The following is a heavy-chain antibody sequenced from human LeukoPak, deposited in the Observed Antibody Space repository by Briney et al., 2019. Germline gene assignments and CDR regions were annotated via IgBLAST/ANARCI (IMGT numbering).Heavy chain of an antibody. J-gene: IGHJ4*02. D-gene: IGHD3-10*01. CDR1: GFSISSGYW. Sequence: SGTLSLTCDVSGFSISSGYWWSWLRQPPGKGLEWIGEIIHSGSTTNYNPSLKSRVTISVDKSKNQFSVMLTSVTAADTAVYYCARNAYYSADYWGQGTLVTVSS. V-gene: IGHV4-4*02. CDR3: ARNAYYSADY. CDR2: IIHSGSTT.